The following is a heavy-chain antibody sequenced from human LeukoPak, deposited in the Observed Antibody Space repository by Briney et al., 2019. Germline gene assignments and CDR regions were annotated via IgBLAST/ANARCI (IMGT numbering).Heavy chain of an antibody. CDR1: GGSISSYY. Sequence: SETLSLTCTVSGGSISSYYWSWIRQPPGKGLEWIGHFYYRGSTNYNPSLKSRVTIPVDTSKNQFSLKLSSVTAADTAVYYCARGYYDSSGYYIDYWGQGTLVTVSS. D-gene: IGHD3-22*01. V-gene: IGHV4-59*08. CDR2: FYYRGST. CDR3: ARGYYDSSGYYIDY. J-gene: IGHJ4*02.